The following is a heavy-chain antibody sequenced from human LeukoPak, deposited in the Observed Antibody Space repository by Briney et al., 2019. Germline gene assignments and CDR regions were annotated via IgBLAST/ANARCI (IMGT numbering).Heavy chain of an antibody. CDR1: GSTLAESY. D-gene: IGHD6-6*01. CDR3: ARDHSTQYSTSPAY. CDR2: IIPNSGGT. J-gene: IGHJ4*02. V-gene: IGHV1-2*02. Sequence: ASVKVSCKVSGSTLAESYIHWVRQAPGRGLEWMGWIIPNSGGTNYAQKFQGRVTMTRDTSISTAYMELSRLRSDDTAVYYCARDHSTQYSTSPAYWGQGTLVTVSS.